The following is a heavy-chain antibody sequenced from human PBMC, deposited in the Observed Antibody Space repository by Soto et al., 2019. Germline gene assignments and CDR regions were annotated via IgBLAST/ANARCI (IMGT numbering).Heavy chain of an antibody. CDR3: AREGPYGSGSPAFDY. Sequence: PSETLSLTCTVSGGSISSSSYYWGWIRQPPGKGLEWIGSIYYSGSTYYNPSLKSRVTISVDTSKNQFSLKLSSVTAADTAVYYCAREGPYGSGSPAFDYWGQGTLVTVSS. CDR1: GGSISSSSYY. V-gene: IGHV4-39*07. D-gene: IGHD3-10*01. CDR2: IYYSGST. J-gene: IGHJ4*02.